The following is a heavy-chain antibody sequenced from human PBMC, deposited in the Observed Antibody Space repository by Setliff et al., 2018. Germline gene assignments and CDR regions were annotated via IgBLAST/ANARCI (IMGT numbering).Heavy chain of an antibody. CDR1: GYTLTELS. V-gene: IGHV1-24*01. CDR3: ASDTLTGGWDWFDY. D-gene: IGHD6-19*01. CDR2: FDPEDGET. J-gene: IGHJ4*02. Sequence: GASVKVSCKVSGYTLTELSMHWVRQAPGKGLEWMGGFDPEDGETIYAQKFQGRVTITADKSTSTAYMELSSLRSEDTAVYYCASDTLTGGWDWFDYWGQGTLVTVSS.